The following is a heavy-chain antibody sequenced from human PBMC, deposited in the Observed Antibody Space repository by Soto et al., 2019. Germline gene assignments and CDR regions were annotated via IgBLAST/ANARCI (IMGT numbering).Heavy chain of an antibody. D-gene: IGHD3-3*01. V-gene: IGHV3-66*01. CDR2: FSSDVSR. Sequence: EVQLVESGGGLVQPGGSLTLSCAAFGFTVNNLYMTWVRQAPGKGLEWVSVFSSDVSRYYADSVKGRFTISKDYSKNTLYLEMNSLRAGDTAVYYCERDIFGGSYDFCQGGQGTLVTVSS. J-gene: IGHJ4*02. CDR1: GFTVNNLY. CDR3: ERDIFGGSYDFCQ.